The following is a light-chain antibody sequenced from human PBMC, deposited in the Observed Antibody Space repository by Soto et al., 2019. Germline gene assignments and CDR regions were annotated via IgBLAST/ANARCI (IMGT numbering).Light chain of an antibody. Sequence: DIPMTQSPSSLSASVGDRVTIACRASQDIGNYLAWYQQKPGKVPKLLIYGASTLQSGVPSRFSGNGSGTDFTLTISSLQPEDVGSYYCQKYNGAPTWTFGLGTKVDIK. CDR1: QDIGNY. CDR3: QKYNGAPTWT. CDR2: GAS. V-gene: IGKV1-27*01. J-gene: IGKJ1*01.